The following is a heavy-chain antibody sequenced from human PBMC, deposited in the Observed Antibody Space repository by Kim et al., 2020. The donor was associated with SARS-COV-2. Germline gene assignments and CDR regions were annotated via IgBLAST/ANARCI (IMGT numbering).Heavy chain of an antibody. Sequence: SVKVSCKASGGTFNSYAISWVRQAPGQGLEWMGGIIPIVDTANYAQKFQGRVSITADESTTTVYMDLSSLKYEDTAVYYCSRGPFDSDSSGYYLGYYFD. CDR2: IIPIVDTA. CDR3: SRGPFDSDSSGYYLGYYFD. D-gene: IGHD3-22*01. J-gene: IGHJ4*01. V-gene: IGHV1-69*13. CDR1: GGTFNSYA.